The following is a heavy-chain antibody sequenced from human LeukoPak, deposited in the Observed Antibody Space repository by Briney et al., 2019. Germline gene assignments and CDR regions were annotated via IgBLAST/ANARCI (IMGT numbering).Heavy chain of an antibody. D-gene: IGHD5-18*01. J-gene: IGHJ6*03. CDR3: AKPEDTAMVYYYYMDV. V-gene: IGHV3-53*01. CDR1: GFTVSSNY. Sequence: GGSLRLSCAASGFTVSSNYMSWVRQAPGKGLEWVSVIYSGGTTYYADSVKGRFTISRDNSKNTLYLQMNSLRAEDTAVYYCAKPEDTAMVYYYYMDVWGKGTTVIISS. CDR2: IYSGGTT.